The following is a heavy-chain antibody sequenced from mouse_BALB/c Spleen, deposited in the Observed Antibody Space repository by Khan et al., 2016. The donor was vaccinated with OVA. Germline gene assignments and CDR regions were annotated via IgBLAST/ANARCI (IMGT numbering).Heavy chain of an antibody. Sequence: VQLQQSGAELVKPGASVKLSCTASGFNIEDTYIHWVMQRPEQGLEWIGRIDPANGNTKYDPKFQGKATITADTSSNIAYLQLSSLTSEDTAVYYCASGGWSYTMDYWGQGTSVTVSS. CDR2: IDPANGNT. V-gene: IGHV14-3*02. CDR3: ASGGWSYTMDY. J-gene: IGHJ4*01. D-gene: IGHD1-1*02. CDR1: GFNIEDTY.